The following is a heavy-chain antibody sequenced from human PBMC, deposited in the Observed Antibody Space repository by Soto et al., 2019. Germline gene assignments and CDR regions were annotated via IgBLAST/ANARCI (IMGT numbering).Heavy chain of an antibody. CDR2: INYIGRTT. CDR1: GFTFSSYA. Sequence: EVQLLESGGGLVQPGGSLRLSCETSGFTFSSYAMTWVRQAPGMGLEWVAVINYIGRTTFHAQSVKGRFTISRDNSMNTVFLQKDSLRAEDTHVYYCLKQRGSGKNYYHNKDVWRLGTRVIVSS. J-gene: IGHJ6*02. CDR3: LKQRGSGKNYYHNKDV. V-gene: IGHV3-23*01. D-gene: IGHD3-10*01.